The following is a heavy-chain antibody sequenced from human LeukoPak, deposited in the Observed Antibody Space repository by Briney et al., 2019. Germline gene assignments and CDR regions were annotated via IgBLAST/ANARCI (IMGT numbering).Heavy chain of an antibody. V-gene: IGHV4-34*01. D-gene: IGHD5-18*01. CDR1: GGSFSGYY. Sequence: SETLSLTCAVYGGSFSGYYWSWIRQPPGKGLEWIGEINHSGSTNYNPSLKSRVTISVDTSKNQFSLKLSSVTAADTAVYYCARAAGVDTAMVVYGMDVWGQGTTVTVSS. CDR2: INHSGST. CDR3: ARAAGVDTAMVVYGMDV. J-gene: IGHJ6*02.